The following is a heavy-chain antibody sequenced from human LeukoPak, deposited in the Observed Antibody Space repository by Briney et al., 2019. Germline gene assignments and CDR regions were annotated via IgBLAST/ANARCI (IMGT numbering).Heavy chain of an antibody. CDR2: INHSGST. CDR3: ARHGHDYGDYGILGWYFDL. CDR1: GGSFSGYY. D-gene: IGHD4-17*01. V-gene: IGHV4-34*01. J-gene: IGHJ2*01. Sequence: ASETLSLTCAVYGGSFSGYYWSWIRQPPGKGLEWIGEINHSGSTNYNPSLKSRVTISVDTSKNQFSLKLSSVTAADTAVYYCARHGHDYGDYGILGWYFDLWGRGTLVTVSS.